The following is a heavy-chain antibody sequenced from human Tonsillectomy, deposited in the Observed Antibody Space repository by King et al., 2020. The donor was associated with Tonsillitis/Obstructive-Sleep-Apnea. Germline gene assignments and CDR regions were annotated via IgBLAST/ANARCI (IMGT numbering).Heavy chain of an antibody. CDR3: ARGSGGIVVVVAATDAFDI. Sequence: VQLQESGPGLVKPSETLSLTCTVSGGSVSSYYWSWIRQPPGKGLEWIGYFYYSGSTNYNPSLKSRVTMSVDTSKNKISLKLSSVTAADTAVYYCARGSGGIVVVVAATDAFDIWGQGTMVTVSS. CDR1: GGSVSSYY. D-gene: IGHD2-15*01. V-gene: IGHV4-59*02. J-gene: IGHJ3*02. CDR2: FYYSGST.